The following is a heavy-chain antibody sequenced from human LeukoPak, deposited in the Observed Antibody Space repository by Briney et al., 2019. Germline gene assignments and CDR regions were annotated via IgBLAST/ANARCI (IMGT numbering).Heavy chain of an antibody. CDR3: ARVLPDHAPFDV. Sequence: GSLRLSCAASGFTFSSYAMSWVRQPPGKGLEWIGEINNYGTDRYNPSLQSRVSISVDSSKSQFSLRLSSVTAADTALYYCARVLPDHAPFDVWGKGTSVTISS. V-gene: IGHV4-34*01. CDR1: GFTFSSYA. J-gene: IGHJ6*01. D-gene: IGHD1-14*01. CDR2: INNYGTD.